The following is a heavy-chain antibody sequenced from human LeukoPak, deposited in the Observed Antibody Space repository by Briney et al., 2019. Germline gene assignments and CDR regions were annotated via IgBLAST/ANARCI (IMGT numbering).Heavy chain of an antibody. J-gene: IGHJ3*02. CDR1: GFTFSSYS. Sequence: GGSLRLSCAASGFTFSSYSMNWVRQAPGKGLEWVSSISSSSSYIYYADSVKGRFTISRDNSKNTLYLQMNSLRAEDTAVYYCAKDQGWGSSSWGYAFDIWGQGPMVTVSS. CDR2: ISSSSSYI. CDR3: AKDQGWGSSSWGYAFDI. D-gene: IGHD6-13*01. V-gene: IGHV3-21*04.